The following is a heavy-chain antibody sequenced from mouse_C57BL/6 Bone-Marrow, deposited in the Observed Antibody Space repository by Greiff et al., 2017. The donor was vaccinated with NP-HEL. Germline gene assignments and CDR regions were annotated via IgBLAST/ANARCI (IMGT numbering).Heavy chain of an antibody. D-gene: IGHD2-5*01. CDR1: GYAFTNYL. V-gene: IGHV1-54*01. CDR3: ARDSNYVDFDY. CDR2: INPGSGGT. Sequence: VQLQQSGAELVRPGTSVKVSCKASGYAFTNYLIEWVKQRPGQGLEWIGVINPGSGGTNYNEKFKGKATLTADKSSSTAYMQLSSLTSEDSAVYFCARDSNYVDFDYWGQGTTLTVSS. J-gene: IGHJ2*01.